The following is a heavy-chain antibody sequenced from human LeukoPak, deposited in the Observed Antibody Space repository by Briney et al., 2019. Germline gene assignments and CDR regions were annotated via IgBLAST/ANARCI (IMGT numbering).Heavy chain of an antibody. CDR2: INAGNGNT. Sequence: ASVKVSCKASGYTFTSYAMHWVRQAPGQRLEWMGWINAGNGNTKYSQKFQGRVTITRDTSASTAYMELSSLRSEDTAVYYCARDINYYDSSGYQYYFDYWGQGTLVTVSS. D-gene: IGHD3-22*01. CDR3: ARDINYYDSSGYQYYFDY. CDR1: GYTFTSYA. J-gene: IGHJ4*02. V-gene: IGHV1-3*01.